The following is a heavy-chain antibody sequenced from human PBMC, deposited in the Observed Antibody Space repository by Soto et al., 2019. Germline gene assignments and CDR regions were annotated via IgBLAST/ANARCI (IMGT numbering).Heavy chain of an antibody. CDR2: IYSNGDT. Sequence: SETLSLTCPVSSDSMNSGGYYWSWIRQHPGKGLEWIGYIYSNGDTYYNPSLKSRVTISVDTSKNQFSLNLTSVTAADTAVYYCARRGGSSSGYYYYAMDVWGQGTTVTVSS. CDR3: ARRGGSSSGYYYYAMDV. D-gene: IGHD6-6*01. V-gene: IGHV4-31*03. CDR1: SDSMNSGGYY. J-gene: IGHJ6*02.